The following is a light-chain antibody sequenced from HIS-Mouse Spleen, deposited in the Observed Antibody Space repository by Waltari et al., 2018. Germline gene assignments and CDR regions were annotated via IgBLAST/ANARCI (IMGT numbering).Light chain of an antibody. CDR2: GAS. CDR3: QQRSNWPDT. Sequence: DILLPHSPATLSFSRGRAATPSCAGSRVISSYLAWYQQKPGQAPRLLIYGASNRATGIPDRFSGSGSGTDFTLTISRLEPEDFAVYYCQQRSNWPDTFGQGTKLEIK. CDR1: RVISSY. V-gene: IGKV3D-20*02. J-gene: IGKJ1*01.